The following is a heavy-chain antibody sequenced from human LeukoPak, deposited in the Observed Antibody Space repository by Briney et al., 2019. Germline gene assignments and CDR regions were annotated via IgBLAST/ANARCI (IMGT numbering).Heavy chain of an antibody. V-gene: IGHV6-1*01. CDR1: GDSVSGTSAG. CDR2: IYYRSKWYN. J-gene: IGHJ5*02. CDR3: TRGGLVRGGLHWLGP. Sequence: PSQTLSLTCAISGDSVSGTSAGWNWIRQSPSRGLEWLGRIYYRSKWYNDYAPSVQSRITINPDTYKNQFSLQLNSVTHDDTAVYYCTRGGLVRGGLHWLGPWGQGTLVTVSS. D-gene: IGHD3-10*01.